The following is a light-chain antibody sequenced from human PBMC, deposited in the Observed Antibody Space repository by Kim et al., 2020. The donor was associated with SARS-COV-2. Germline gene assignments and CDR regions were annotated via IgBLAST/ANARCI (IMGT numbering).Light chain of an antibody. V-gene: IGKV3-20*01. CDR1: QSVSNNY. Sequence: LSPGERVTLSWKASQSVSNNYSAWYQQKPGQAPRLLIHTASIRAADVPDRISGSGSGTDFTLTINSLEPEDFAVYYCQQYRSSRTFGRGTKVEIK. CDR3: QQYRSSRT. J-gene: IGKJ4*02. CDR2: TAS.